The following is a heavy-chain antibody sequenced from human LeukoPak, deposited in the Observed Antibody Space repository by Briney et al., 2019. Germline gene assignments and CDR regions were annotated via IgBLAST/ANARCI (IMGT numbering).Heavy chain of an antibody. Sequence: PSETLSLTCTVSGGSISSYYWSWIRQPPGKGLEWIGYIYYIGSPNYNPSLKSRVTISVDTSKNRFSLKLSSVTAADTAVSYVARGGCSSTSCYSDYWGQGTLVTVSS. D-gene: IGHD2-2*01. CDR3: ARGGCSSTSCYSDY. CDR1: GGSISSYY. CDR2: IYYIGSP. J-gene: IGHJ4*02. V-gene: IGHV4-59*01.